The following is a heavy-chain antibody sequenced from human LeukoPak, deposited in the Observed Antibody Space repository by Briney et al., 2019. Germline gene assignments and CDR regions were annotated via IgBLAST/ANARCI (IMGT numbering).Heavy chain of an antibody. V-gene: IGHV3-53*01. CDR1: GFPVRSRY. D-gene: IGHD3-3*01. CDR3: ASLEGGPSDGR. J-gene: IGHJ4*02. Sequence: GGSLRLSCEVSGFPVRSRYMTWVRQPPGKGLESVAVIYSGGSASHIDSVTGRFTISRDISKSTMYLEMNNLRVEDTAIYYCASLEGGPSDGRWGQGTVVTVSS. CDR2: IYSGGSA.